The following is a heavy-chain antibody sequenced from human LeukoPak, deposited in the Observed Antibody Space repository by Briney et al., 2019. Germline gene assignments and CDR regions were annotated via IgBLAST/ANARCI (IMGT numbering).Heavy chain of an antibody. CDR1: GVTFSSYW. D-gene: IGHD5-18*01. CDR3: ARGPTAPSYYYYMDV. CDR2: IKEDGREK. J-gene: IGHJ6*03. V-gene: IGHV3-7*01. Sequence: GGSLRLSCSASGVTFSSYWRRWVRQAPGRGREWVANIKEDGREKYYVASVKGRFTISRDKAKNSLYLQMNSLRAEDTAVYYCARGPTAPSYYYYMDVWGKGATVTVSS.